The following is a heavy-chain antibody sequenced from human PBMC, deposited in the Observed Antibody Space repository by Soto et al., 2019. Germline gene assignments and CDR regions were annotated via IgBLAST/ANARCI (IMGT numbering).Heavy chain of an antibody. CDR1: GGTFSSYA. CDR3: ARGITGTVSYYYGMDV. D-gene: IGHD1-20*01. V-gene: IGHV1-69*12. Sequence: QVQLVQSGAEVKKPGSSVKVSCKASGGTFSSYAISWVRQAPGQGLEWMGGIIPIFGTANYAQKFQSRVTITADESTGTAYMELSSLASGDTAVYYCARGITGTVSYYYGMDVWGQGTTVTVSS. CDR2: IIPIFGTA. J-gene: IGHJ6*02.